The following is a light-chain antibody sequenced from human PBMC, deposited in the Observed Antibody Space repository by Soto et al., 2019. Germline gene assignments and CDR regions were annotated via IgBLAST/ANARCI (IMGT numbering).Light chain of an antibody. CDR3: QQYYDLLT. Sequence: DIVMTQSPDSLAVSLGERATINCRSSQSVLYSSNNKDTIAWYQQKPGQPPRLLIYWASNRESGVPDRFSGSGSGTDFTLTISRLQAEDVAVYYCQQYYDLLTFGGGTKVEIK. J-gene: IGKJ4*01. CDR1: QSVLYSSNNKDT. V-gene: IGKV4-1*01. CDR2: WAS.